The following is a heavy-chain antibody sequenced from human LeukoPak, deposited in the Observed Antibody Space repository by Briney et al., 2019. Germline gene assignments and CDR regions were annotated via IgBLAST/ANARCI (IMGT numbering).Heavy chain of an antibody. V-gene: IGHV3-49*04. J-gene: IGHJ4*02. CDR3: TRNTVTVHFDY. Sequence: GGSLRLSCAASGFTFSSYSMNWVRQAPGKGLEWVGYISSKAFGATPQYAPSVRGRFTISRDDSKSIAHLQMNSLKTEDTAVYYCTRNTVTVHFDYWGQGTPVTVSS. D-gene: IGHD4-17*01. CDR2: ISSKAFGATP. CDR1: GFTFSSYS.